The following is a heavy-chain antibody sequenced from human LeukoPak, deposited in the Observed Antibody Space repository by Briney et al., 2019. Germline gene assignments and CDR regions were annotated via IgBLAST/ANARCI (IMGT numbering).Heavy chain of an antibody. CDR1: GFSFSRHW. CDR3: AREKGTLIRAMAFEM. J-gene: IGHJ3*02. D-gene: IGHD3-10*01. Sequence: SGGSLRLSCAASGFSFSRHWMSWVRHTPGKGLEWVANINQDGGTKYYRDFAKGRFTISRDNAQNSLYLQINSLRAEDTAVYYCAREKGTLIRAMAFEMWGQGTMVTVSS. CDR2: INQDGGTK. V-gene: IGHV3-7*01.